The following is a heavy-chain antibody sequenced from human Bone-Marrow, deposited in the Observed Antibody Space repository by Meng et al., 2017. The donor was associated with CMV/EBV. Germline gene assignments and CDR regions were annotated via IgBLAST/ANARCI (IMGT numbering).Heavy chain of an antibody. V-gene: IGHV3-7*01. CDR2: INEPGTVK. CDR1: GFTFTKYW. CDR3: ARDPGYDFWSGQASYYFDY. Sequence: GGSLRLSCAASGFTFTKYWMTWVRQAPGKGLEWVANINEPGTVKHYVDSVKGRFTMSRDNSKNSLYLQMNSLRAEDTAVYYCARDPGYDFWSGQASYYFDYWGQGTLVTVSS. J-gene: IGHJ4*02. D-gene: IGHD3-3*01.